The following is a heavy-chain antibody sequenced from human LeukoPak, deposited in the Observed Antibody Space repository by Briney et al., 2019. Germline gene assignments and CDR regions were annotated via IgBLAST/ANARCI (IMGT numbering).Heavy chain of an antibody. V-gene: IGHV4-30-2*01. J-gene: IGHJ4*02. CDR2: IYHSGST. D-gene: IGHD2-15*01. Sequence: PSETLSLTCTVSGGSISSGGYSWSWIRQPPGKGLEWIGYIYHSGSTYYNSSLKSRVTISVDRSKNQFSLKLSSVTAADTAVYYCARVVAASKFCYFDYWGQGTLVTVSS. CDR1: GGSISSGGYS. CDR3: ARVVAASKFCYFDY.